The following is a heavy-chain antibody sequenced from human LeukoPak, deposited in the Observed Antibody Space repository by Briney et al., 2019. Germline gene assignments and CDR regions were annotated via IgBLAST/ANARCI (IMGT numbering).Heavy chain of an antibody. Sequence: PGGSLRLSCAASGFTFSDYYMSWIRQAPGKGLEWVAVIWYDGSNEDYVDSVKGRFTISRDNAKNSLYLQMNSLRAEDTAVYYCARHSGTYYDYWGQGTLVTVSS. CDR3: ARHSGTYYDY. J-gene: IGHJ4*02. D-gene: IGHD1-26*01. V-gene: IGHV3-33*08. CDR2: IWYDGSNE. CDR1: GFTFSDYY.